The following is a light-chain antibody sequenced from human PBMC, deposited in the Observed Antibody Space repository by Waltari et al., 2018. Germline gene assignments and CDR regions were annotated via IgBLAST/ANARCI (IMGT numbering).Light chain of an antibody. CDR2: VNSDGSH. V-gene: IGLV4-69*01. J-gene: IGLJ3*02. CDR3: QIGGFGIWV. Sequence: QLMLTQSPSASASLGASVKLTCTLSSGHSNYPIAWHQQQPEKGPRYLMTVNSDGSHSKGDGLPVRFSGSSSGAERYRTSSSRQSEDETDYYCQIGGFGIWVFGGGTKLTVL. CDR1: SGHSNYP.